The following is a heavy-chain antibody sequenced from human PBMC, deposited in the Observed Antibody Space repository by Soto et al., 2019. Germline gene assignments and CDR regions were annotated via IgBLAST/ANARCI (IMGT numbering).Heavy chain of an antibody. CDR3: ARGQRFSDSFDP. V-gene: IGHV4-4*07. J-gene: IGHJ5*02. Sequence: SETLSLTCTVSGGAISGYFWTWIRQSAGKGLEWIGRIYSSGGTKYNPSLKSRVTMSLDTSKNQFSLRLSSVTAADTAVYYCARGQRFSDSFDPWGQGTLVTVSS. D-gene: IGHD3-3*01. CDR1: GGAISGYF. CDR2: IYSSGGT.